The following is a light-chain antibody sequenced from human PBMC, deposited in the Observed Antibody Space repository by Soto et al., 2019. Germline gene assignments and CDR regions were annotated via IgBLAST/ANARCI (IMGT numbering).Light chain of an antibody. V-gene: IGLV1-51*01. CDR3: GTWDSSLSGGV. J-gene: IGLJ3*02. Sequence: QSVLTQPPSVSAAPGQKVTISCSGSGSNIENNYVSWYQQFPGTAPKLLIYDNNKRPSGIPDRFSGSKSGTSAILGITGLQTGDEADYYCGTWDSSLSGGVFGGGTKLTVL. CDR2: DNN. CDR1: GSNIENNY.